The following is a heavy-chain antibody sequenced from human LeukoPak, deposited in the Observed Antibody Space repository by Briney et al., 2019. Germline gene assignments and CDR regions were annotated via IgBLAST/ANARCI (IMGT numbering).Heavy chain of an antibody. CDR1: GYTFTSYD. D-gene: IGHD4-23*01. J-gene: IGHJ4*02. Sequence: ASVKVSCKASGYTFTSYDINGGRQASGQGLEWRGWMNPNSGNTGYAQKFQGRIIMTSDTSISTAYLELSSLRSEDTAVYYCASDLRWHPHWGQGTLVTVSS. CDR3: ASDLRWHPH. CDR2: MNPNSGNT. V-gene: IGHV1-8*01.